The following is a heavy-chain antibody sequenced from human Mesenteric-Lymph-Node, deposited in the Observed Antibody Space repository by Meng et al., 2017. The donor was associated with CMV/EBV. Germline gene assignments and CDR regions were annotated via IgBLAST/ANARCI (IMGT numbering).Heavy chain of an antibody. CDR1: GGSISSSDW. D-gene: IGHD6-13*01. CDR3: ARIPEMASAGTHFDY. Sequence: SGGSISSSDWWSWVRQSPVKAPEWIGEIYHSGYTNYNPSLKSRVAMSVDKSKNKFTLTLKSMTAADTAVYYCARIPEMASAGTHFDYWGQGILVTVSS. J-gene: IGHJ4*02. CDR2: IYHSGYT. V-gene: IGHV4-4*02.